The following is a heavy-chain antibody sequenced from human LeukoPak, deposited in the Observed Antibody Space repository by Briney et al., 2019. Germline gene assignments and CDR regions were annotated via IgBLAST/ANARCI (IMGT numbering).Heavy chain of an antibody. CDR3: ARDLTGHDAFDI. CDR1: GFTFSSYS. CDR2: ISSSSSYI. V-gene: IGHV3-21*01. Sequence: GGSLRLSCAVSGFTFSSYSMNWVRQAPGKGLEWVSSISSSSSYIYYADSVKGRFTISRDNAKNSLYLQMNSLRAEDTAVYYCARDLTGHDAFDIWGQGTMVTVSS. D-gene: IGHD3-9*01. J-gene: IGHJ3*02.